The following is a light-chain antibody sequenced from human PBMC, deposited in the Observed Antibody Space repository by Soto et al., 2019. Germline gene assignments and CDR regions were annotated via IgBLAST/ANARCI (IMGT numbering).Light chain of an antibody. CDR2: GAS. J-gene: IGKJ3*01. CDR1: LSINSD. CDR3: QHYGSSPPFT. Sequence: VLTQSPGTLSLSPGERATLSCRASLSINSDLAWYQQKVGQAPRLLIYGASSRATGIPERFSATGSGTDFTLTISRLEPEDFALYYCQHYGSSPPFTFGPGTRVDFK. V-gene: IGKV3-20*01.